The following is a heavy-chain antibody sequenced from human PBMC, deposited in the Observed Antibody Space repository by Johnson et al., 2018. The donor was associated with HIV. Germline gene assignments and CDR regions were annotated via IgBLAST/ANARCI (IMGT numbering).Heavy chain of an antibody. Sequence: QVQLVDSGGGLVRPGGSLRLSCAASGFTFSSYGMHWVRQAPGKGLEWVAFIRYDGGNKYYADSVKGRFTISRDNSKNTLCLQMNSLRAEDTAVYYCARGVVGVLSNAFDIWGQGTMVIVSS. V-gene: IGHV3-30*02. CDR3: ARGVVGVLSNAFDI. CDR2: IRYDGGNK. J-gene: IGHJ3*02. D-gene: IGHD1-26*01. CDR1: GFTFSSYG.